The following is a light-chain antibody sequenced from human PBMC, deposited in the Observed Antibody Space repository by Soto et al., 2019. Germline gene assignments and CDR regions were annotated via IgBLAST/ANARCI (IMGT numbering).Light chain of an antibody. J-gene: IGLJ1*01. Sequence: QPVLTQSPSASASLGASVKLTCTLSSGHSSYAIAWHQQQPEKGPRYLMKLNSDGSHSKGDGIPDRFSGSSSGAERYLTISSRQSEDEADYYCQTWGTGMGVFGTGTKLTVL. CDR1: SGHSSYA. CDR3: QTWGTGMGV. V-gene: IGLV4-69*01. CDR2: LNSDGSH.